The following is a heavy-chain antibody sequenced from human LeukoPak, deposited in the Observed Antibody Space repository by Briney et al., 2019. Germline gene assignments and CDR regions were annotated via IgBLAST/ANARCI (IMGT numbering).Heavy chain of an antibody. Sequence: GGSLRLSCAASGFTFSSYSMNWVRQAPGKGLEWVSYISSSSITIYYADSVKGRFTISRDNAKNSLYLQMNSPRADDTAVYYCVRDSQWLVDYWGQGTLVTVSS. J-gene: IGHJ4*02. CDR2: ISSSSITI. CDR3: VRDSQWLVDY. CDR1: GFTFSSYS. D-gene: IGHD6-19*01. V-gene: IGHV3-48*01.